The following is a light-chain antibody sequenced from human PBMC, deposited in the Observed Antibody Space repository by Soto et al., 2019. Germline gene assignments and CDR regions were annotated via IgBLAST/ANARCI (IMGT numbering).Light chain of an antibody. CDR3: QHRSNWPRLT. V-gene: IGKV3-11*01. CDR2: DAF. CDR1: QSVSSY. J-gene: IGKJ4*01. Sequence: EIVLTQSPATLSLSPGERATLSCRASQSVSSYLAWYQQKPGQAPRLLIYDAFNRATGIPARFSGSVSGTDFTLTISSLEPEDFAVYYCQHRSNWPRLTFGGGTKVEIK.